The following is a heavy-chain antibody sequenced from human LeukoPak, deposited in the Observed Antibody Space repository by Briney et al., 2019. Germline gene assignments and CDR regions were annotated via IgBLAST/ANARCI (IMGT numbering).Heavy chain of an antibody. D-gene: IGHD6-19*01. CDR1: GFTLRHYV. CDR3: ARVTRSGGSIDY. Sequence: GGSLRLSCAASGFTLRHYVMGWVRQAPGKGLEWVSYISSSGGTTHYADSMKGRFTISRNNAKNSLFVQMSNLRAEDTAVYYCARVTRSGGSIDYWGQGTLVTVSS. J-gene: IGHJ4*02. CDR2: ISSSGGTT. V-gene: IGHV3-11*01.